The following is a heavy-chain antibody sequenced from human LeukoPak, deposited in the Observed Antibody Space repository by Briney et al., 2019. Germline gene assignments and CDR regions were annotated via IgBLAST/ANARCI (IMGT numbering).Heavy chain of an antibody. J-gene: IGHJ6*02. V-gene: IGHV3-23*01. D-gene: IGHD2-15*01. CDR3: AKNLYCGGGSCYPSALGMDV. CDR2: ISGSGNRT. CDR1: GGSISTTN. Sequence: GTLSLTCAVSGGSISTTNWWSWVRQPPGKGLEWVSSISGSGNRTYYADSVKGRFTISRDNSKNTLFLQMNSLRAEDTAVYYCAKNLYCGGGSCYPSALGMDVWGQGTTVTVSS.